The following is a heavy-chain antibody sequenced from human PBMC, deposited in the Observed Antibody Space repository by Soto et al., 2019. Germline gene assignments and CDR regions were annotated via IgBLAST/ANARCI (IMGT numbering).Heavy chain of an antibody. J-gene: IGHJ4*02. CDR1: GFTVSSNY. CDR2: IYSGGST. D-gene: IGHD2-15*01. Sequence: GGSLRLSCAASGFTVSSNYMSWVRQAPGKGLEWVSVIYSGGSTYYADSVKGRFTISRDNSKNTLYLQMNSLRAEDTAVYYCARVRPYCSGGSCYSLDYWGQGTLVTVSS. CDR3: ARVRPYCSGGSCYSLDY. V-gene: IGHV3-66*01.